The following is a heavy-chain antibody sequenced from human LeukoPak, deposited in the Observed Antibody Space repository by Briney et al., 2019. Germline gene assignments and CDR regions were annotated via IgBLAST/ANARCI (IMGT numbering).Heavy chain of an antibody. Sequence: PSETLSLTCTVSGGSISSYYWSWIRQPPGKGLEWIGYIYYSGSTNYNPSLKSRVTISVDTSKDQFSLKLSSVTAADTAVYYCARSFTVGAFDFWGQGTMVTVSS. CDR2: IYYSGST. V-gene: IGHV4-59*12. J-gene: IGHJ3*01. CDR1: GGSISSYY. CDR3: ARSFTVGAFDF. D-gene: IGHD3-10*01.